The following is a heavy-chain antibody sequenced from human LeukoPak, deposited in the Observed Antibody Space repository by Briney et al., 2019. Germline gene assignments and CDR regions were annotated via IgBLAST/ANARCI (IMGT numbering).Heavy chain of an antibody. CDR3: AGTYYYDSSGYFFDY. CDR1: GGTFSSYA. J-gene: IGHJ4*02. D-gene: IGHD3-22*01. Sequence: ASVKVSCKASGGTFSSYAISWVRQAPGQGLEWMGGIIPIFGTANYAQKFQGRVTITTDESTSTAYMELSSLRSEDTAVYYCAGTYYYDSSGYFFDYWGQGALVTVSS. CDR2: IIPIFGTA. V-gene: IGHV1-69*05.